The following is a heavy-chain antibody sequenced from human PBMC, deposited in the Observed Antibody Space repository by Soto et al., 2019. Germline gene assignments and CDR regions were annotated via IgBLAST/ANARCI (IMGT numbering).Heavy chain of an antibody. J-gene: IGHJ5*02. CDR3: ATLGVVVPAAKELYNWFDP. CDR2: FDPEDGET. D-gene: IGHD2-2*01. CDR1: GCTLTELS. V-gene: IGHV1-24*01. Sequence: WASVKVSCKVSGCTLTELSMHWVRQAPGKGLEWMGGFDPEDGETIYAQKFQGRVTMTEDTSTDTAYMELSSLRSEDTAVYYCATLGVVVPAAKELYNWFDPWGQGTLVTVSS.